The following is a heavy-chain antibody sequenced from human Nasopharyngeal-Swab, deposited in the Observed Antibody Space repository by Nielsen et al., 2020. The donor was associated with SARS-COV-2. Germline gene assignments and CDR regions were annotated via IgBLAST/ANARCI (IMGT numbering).Heavy chain of an antibody. CDR2: IDPSDSYT. Sequence: GESLKISCKGSGYSFTNYWIGWVRQMPGKGLEWMGRIDPSDSYTNYSPSFQGHVTISADKSISTAYLQWSSLKASDTAMYYCARFSSGTIPSVDYWGQGTLVTVSS. D-gene: IGHD1-7*01. CDR1: GYSFTNYW. J-gene: IGHJ4*02. CDR3: ARFSSGTIPSVDY. V-gene: IGHV5-10-1*01.